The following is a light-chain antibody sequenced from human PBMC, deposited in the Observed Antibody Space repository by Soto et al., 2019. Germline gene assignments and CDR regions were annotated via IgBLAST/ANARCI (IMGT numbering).Light chain of an antibody. V-gene: IGLV1-51*01. Sequence: QSVLTQPPSVSAAPGQKVTISCSGSSSNIGSNYVSWYQHLPGTAPSLLIYDNNERPSGIPDRFSGSKSGTSATLGITGLQTGDEADYYCGTWDNSLSAYVFGTGTKLTVL. CDR1: SSNIGSNY. CDR3: GTWDNSLSAYV. J-gene: IGLJ1*01. CDR2: DNN.